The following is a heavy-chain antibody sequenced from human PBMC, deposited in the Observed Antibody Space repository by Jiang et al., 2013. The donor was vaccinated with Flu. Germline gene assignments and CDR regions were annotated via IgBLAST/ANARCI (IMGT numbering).Heavy chain of an antibody. CDR3: ARGREDYYYDSSVYYPDY. J-gene: IGHJ4*02. CDR1: IFSDYY. CDR2: ISSSSTYT. D-gene: IGHD3-22*01. Sequence: IFSDYYMSWIRQAPGKGLEWVSYISSSSTYTNYADSVKGRFTISRDNAKNSLYLQMNSLRAEDTAVYYCARGREDYYYDSSVYYPDYWGQGTLVTVSS. V-gene: IGHV3-11*06.